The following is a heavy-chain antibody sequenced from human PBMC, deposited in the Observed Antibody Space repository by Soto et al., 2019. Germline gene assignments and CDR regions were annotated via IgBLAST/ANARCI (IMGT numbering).Heavy chain of an antibody. CDR3: AKDSGYSYGYDAFDI. CDR1: GFTFSSYA. D-gene: IGHD5-18*01. Sequence: EVQLLESGGGLVQPGGSLRLSCAASGFTFSSYAMSWVRQAPGKGLEWVSAISGSGVSTYYADSVKGRFTISRDNSKNTLYMQMNSLRAEDTAVYYCAKDSGYSYGYDAFDIWGQGTMVTVSS. V-gene: IGHV3-23*01. J-gene: IGHJ3*02. CDR2: ISGSGVST.